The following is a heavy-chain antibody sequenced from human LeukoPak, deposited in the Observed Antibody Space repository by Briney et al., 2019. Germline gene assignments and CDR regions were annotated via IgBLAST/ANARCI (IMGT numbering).Heavy chain of an antibody. CDR3: AKGYPDAFDI. Sequence: GGSLRLSCGASGFTFSSYTMNWVRQTPGKGLEWVAVISYDGSNKYYADSVKGRFTISRDNSKNTLYLQMNSLRAEDTAVYYCAKGYPDAFDIWGQGTMVTVSS. J-gene: IGHJ3*02. D-gene: IGHD1-26*01. V-gene: IGHV3-30*04. CDR2: ISYDGSNK. CDR1: GFTFSSYT.